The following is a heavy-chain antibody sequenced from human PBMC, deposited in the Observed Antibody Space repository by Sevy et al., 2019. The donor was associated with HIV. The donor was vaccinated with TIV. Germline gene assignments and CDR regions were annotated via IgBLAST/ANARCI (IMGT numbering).Heavy chain of an antibody. CDR2: IRNRPNSYTT. V-gene: IGHV3-72*01. D-gene: IGHD2-15*01. CDR1: GFTFSDHY. CDR3: VRGPNCGVGGCQQISPYCLDV. J-gene: IGHJ6*03. Sequence: GGSLRLSCAASGFTFSDHYVDWVRQAPGKGLEWVGRIRNRPNSYTTEYAASVKGRFTISRDDSSNSVYLQMNSLKTQDSAVYYCVRGPNCGVGGCQQISPYCLDVWGKGATVTVSS.